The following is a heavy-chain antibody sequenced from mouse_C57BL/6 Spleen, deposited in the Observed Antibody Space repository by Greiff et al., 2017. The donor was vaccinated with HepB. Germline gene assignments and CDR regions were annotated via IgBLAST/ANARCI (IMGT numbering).Heavy chain of an antibody. CDR3: ARDPFFTTVVAPFAY. CDR2: ISDGGSYT. Sequence: EVKLMESGGGLVKPGGSLKLSCAASGFTFSSYAMSWVRQTPEKRLEWVATISDGGSYTYYPDNVKGRFTISRDNAKNNLYLQMSHLKSEDTAMYYCARDPFFTTVVAPFAYWGQGTLVTVSA. V-gene: IGHV5-4*01. CDR1: GFTFSSYA. D-gene: IGHD1-1*01. J-gene: IGHJ3*01.